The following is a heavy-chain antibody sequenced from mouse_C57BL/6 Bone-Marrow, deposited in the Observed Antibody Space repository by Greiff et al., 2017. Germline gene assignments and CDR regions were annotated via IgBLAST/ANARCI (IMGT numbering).Heavy chain of an antibody. CDR2: INPNYGTT. V-gene: IGHV1-39*01. J-gene: IGHJ4*01. Sequence: VQLKQSGPELVKPGASVKISCKASGYSFTDYNMNWVKQSNGKSLEWIGVINPNYGTTSYNQKFKGKATLTVDQSSSTAYMQLNSLTSEDSAVYYCAREGYYYGSSYRFYYAMYYWGQGTSVTVSS. D-gene: IGHD1-1*01. CDR3: AREGYYYGSSYRFYYAMYY. CDR1: GYSFTDYN.